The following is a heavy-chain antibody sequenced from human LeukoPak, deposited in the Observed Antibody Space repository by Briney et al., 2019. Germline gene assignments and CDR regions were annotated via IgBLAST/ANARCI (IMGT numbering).Heavy chain of an antibody. J-gene: IGHJ4*02. CDR1: GGSFSGYY. V-gene: IGHV4-34*01. CDR2: INHSGST. D-gene: IGHD2-8*01. Sequence: SETLFLTCAVYGGSFSGYYWSWIRQPPGKGLEWIGEINHSGSTNYNPSLKSRVTISVDTSKNQFSLKLSSVTAADTAVYYCARGRGGCTNGVCYSQKNSKKYYFDYWGQGTLVTVSS. CDR3: ARGRGGCTNGVCYSQKNSKKYYFDY.